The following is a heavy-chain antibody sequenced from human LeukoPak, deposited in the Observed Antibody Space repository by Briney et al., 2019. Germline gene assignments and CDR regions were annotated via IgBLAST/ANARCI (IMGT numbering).Heavy chain of an antibody. Sequence: PGGSLRLSCAASGFTFSSPGMSWVRQAPGKGLEWVSAISGTGGTTYYADSVKGRFTISRDNAKNSLYLQMNSLRAEDTALYHCARARHYYDSSGYPALSYFDYWGQGTLVTVSS. CDR1: GFTFSSPG. CDR2: ISGTGGTT. D-gene: IGHD3-22*01. J-gene: IGHJ4*02. CDR3: ARARHYYDSSGYPALSYFDY. V-gene: IGHV3-23*01.